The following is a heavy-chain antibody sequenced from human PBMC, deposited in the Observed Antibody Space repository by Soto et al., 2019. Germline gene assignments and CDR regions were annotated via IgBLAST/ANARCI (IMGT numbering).Heavy chain of an antibody. J-gene: IGHJ4*02. CDR2: IKQDGSEK. Sequence: PGGSLRLSCAASGFTFSSFWMSWVRQAPGKGLEWVANIKQDGSEKYDVDSVKGRFTISRDNAKNALYLQINSLRAEDTAVYYCARDLTFGVVIAFGYWGQGTLVTVSS. V-gene: IGHV3-7*01. D-gene: IGHD3-3*01. CDR1: GFTFSSFW. CDR3: ARDLTFGVVIAFGY.